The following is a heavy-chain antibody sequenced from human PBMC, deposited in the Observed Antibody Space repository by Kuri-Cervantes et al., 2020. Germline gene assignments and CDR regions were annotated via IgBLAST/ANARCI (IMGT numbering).Heavy chain of an antibody. CDR1: GFTFSSYA. CDR2: ISYDGSNK. Sequence: GGSLRLSCAASGFTFSSYAMHWVRQAPGKGLEWVAVISYDGSNKYYADSVKGRFTISRDNSKNTLYLQMNSLRAEDTAMYYCARDSDSSFDYWGQGTLVTVPQ. V-gene: IGHV3-30-3*01. CDR3: ARDSDSSFDY. D-gene: IGHD5-18*01. J-gene: IGHJ4*02.